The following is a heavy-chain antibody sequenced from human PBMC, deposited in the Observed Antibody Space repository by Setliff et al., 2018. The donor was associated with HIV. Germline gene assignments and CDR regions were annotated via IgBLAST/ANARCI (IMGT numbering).Heavy chain of an antibody. D-gene: IGHD3-22*01. V-gene: IGHV4-30-4*01. CDR1: GGSITSGGDS. CDR3: ARTPGTHYYDRSANFHYFDY. Sequence: PSETLSLTCTVSGGSITSGGDSWSWIRQHPGKGLKWIGYISYSGTTFYNPSLKSRVSISVDTSTDHFSLKLSSVTAADTAVYYCARTPGTHYYDRSANFHYFDYWGQGALVTVSS. J-gene: IGHJ4*02. CDR2: ISYSGTT.